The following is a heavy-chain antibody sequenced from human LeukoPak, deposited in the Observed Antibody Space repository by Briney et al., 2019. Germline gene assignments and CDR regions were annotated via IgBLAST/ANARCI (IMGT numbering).Heavy chain of an antibody. CDR2: IWYDGSNK. D-gene: IGHD1-1*01. Sequence: GGSLRLSCAASGFTFSSYGMHWVRQAPGKGLEWVAVIWYDGSNKYYADSVKGRFTISRDNSKNTLYLQMNSLRAEDTAVYYCARDLGLERLFDYWGQGTPVTVSS. J-gene: IGHJ4*02. V-gene: IGHV3-33*01. CDR1: GFTFSSYG. CDR3: ARDLGLERLFDY.